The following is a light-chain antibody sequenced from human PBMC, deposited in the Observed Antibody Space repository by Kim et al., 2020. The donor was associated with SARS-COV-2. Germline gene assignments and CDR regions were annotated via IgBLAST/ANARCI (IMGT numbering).Light chain of an antibody. CDR3: QHPTRYPMYT. J-gene: IGKJ2*01. CDR1: QGASNY. Sequence: DIQLTQSPSFLSASPGDRVTITCRASQGASNYLAWYQQKPGQAPKLLISGVSTLQTGVPSRFSGSGSGTEFTLTISSLRPEDFTTYYCQHPTRYPMYTFDQGTKLEI. V-gene: IGKV1-9*01. CDR2: GVS.